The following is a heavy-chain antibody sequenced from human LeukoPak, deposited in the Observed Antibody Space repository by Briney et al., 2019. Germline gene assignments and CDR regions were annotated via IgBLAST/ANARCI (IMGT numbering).Heavy chain of an antibody. V-gene: IGHV1-69*04. CDR2: IIPILGIA. Sequence: GASVKVSCKASGYTFTSYGISWVRQAPGQGLEWMGRIIPILGIANYAQKFQGRVTITADKSTSTAYMELSSLRSEDTAVYYCARDETDYFDYWGQGTLVTVSS. CDR1: GYTFTSYG. J-gene: IGHJ4*02. CDR3: ARDETDYFDY.